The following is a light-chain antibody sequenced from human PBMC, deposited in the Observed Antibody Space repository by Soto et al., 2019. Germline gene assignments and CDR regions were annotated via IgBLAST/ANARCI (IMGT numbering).Light chain of an antibody. CDR1: SSDVGGYNY. V-gene: IGLV2-14*01. CDR3: RSYTRSSTYL. CDR2: EVS. J-gene: IGLJ1*01. Sequence: QSALTQPASVSGSPGQSITISCTGTSSDVGGYNYVSWYQQHPGKAPKLMIYEVSNRPSGVSNRFSGSKSGNTASLTISGLQAEDDDDYYCRSYTRSSTYLFATGTKATVL.